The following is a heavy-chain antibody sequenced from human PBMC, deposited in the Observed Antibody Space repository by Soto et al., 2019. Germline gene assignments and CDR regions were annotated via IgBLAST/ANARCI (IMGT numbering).Heavy chain of an antibody. V-gene: IGHV1-46*01. CDR1: GYMFTSYY. Sequence: GASVKVSCQASGYMFTSYYLHWVRQAPGQGLEWVGRINPSGGSTSYAQKFQGRVAVTRDTSTSTVYMELSSLTSEDTAVYYRTRVLFRYFDFAYWGQGSLVTVSS. J-gene: IGHJ4*02. CDR2: INPSGGST. D-gene: IGHD1-1*01. CDR3: TRVLFRYFDFAY.